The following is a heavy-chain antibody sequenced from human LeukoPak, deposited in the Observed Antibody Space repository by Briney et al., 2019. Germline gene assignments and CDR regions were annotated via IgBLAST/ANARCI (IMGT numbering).Heavy chain of an antibody. D-gene: IGHD3-22*01. CDR1: GGTFSSYA. J-gene: IGHJ4*02. V-gene: IGHV1-69*13. CDR2: IIPIFDTA. Sequence: SVKVSCKASGGTFSSYAISWVRQAPGQGLEWMGGIIPIFDTANYAQKFQGRVTITADESTSTAYMELSSLRSEDTAVYYCARDYYDSSGYYFPFDYWGQGTLVTVSS. CDR3: ARDYYDSSGYYFPFDY.